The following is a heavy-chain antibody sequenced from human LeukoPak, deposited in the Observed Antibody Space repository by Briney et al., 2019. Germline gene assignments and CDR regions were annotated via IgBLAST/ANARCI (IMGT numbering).Heavy chain of an antibody. CDR3: ARFPIQMVRGITSYYYGMDV. CDR2: ITSSGDDI. Sequence: GGSLRLSCAASGFTFSSFEMNWVRQAPGKGLEWISFITSSGDDIFYADSVKGRFTISRDNAKNSLYLQMNSLRAEDTAVYYCARFPIQMVRGITSYYYGMDVWGQGTTVTVPS. D-gene: IGHD3-10*01. CDR1: GFTFSSFE. J-gene: IGHJ6*02. V-gene: IGHV3-48*03.